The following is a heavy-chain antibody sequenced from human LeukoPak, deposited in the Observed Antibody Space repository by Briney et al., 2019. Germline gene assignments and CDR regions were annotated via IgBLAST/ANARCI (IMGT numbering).Heavy chain of an antibody. CDR2: ISSSSLYI. J-gene: IGHJ5*02. D-gene: IGHD4-17*01. Sequence: PGGSLRLSCAASGFTFSSYSMNWVRQAPGKGLEWVSSISSSSLYIYYADSLKGRFTISRDNAKNSLYLQMNSLRAEDTAVYYCARDYGDSAWGQGTLVTVSS. V-gene: IGHV3-21*01. CDR1: GFTFSSYS. CDR3: ARDYGDSA.